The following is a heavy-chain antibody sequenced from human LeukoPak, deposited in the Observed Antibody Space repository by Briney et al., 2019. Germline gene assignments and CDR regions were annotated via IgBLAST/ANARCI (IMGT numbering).Heavy chain of an antibody. CDR3: ARGGSRGSADY. Sequence: PGGSLRLSCAASGFTFSSYSMNWVRQAPGKGLEWVSSISSSSSYIYYADSVKGRFTISRDNAKNSLYLQVNSLRAGDTAVYYCARGGSRGSADYWGQGTLVIVSS. V-gene: IGHV3-21*01. CDR1: GFTFSSYS. CDR2: ISSSSSYI. D-gene: IGHD3-10*01. J-gene: IGHJ4*02.